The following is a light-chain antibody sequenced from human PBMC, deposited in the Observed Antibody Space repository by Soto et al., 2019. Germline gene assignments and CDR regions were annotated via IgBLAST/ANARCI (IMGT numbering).Light chain of an antibody. CDR2: AVS. Sequence: DIQMTQSPSSLSASVGDRVTITCRASQSISSYLNWYQQKPGKPPKLLIYAVSSFQSGVPSRFSGSGSGTDFSLTITSLHPEDFATYYGHQTYSTPRTFGQGTKVEIK. V-gene: IGKV1-39*01. J-gene: IGKJ1*01. CDR1: QSISSY. CDR3: HQTYSTPRT.